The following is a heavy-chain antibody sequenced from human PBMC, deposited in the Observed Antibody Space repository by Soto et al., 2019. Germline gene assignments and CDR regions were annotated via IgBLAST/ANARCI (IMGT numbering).Heavy chain of an antibody. D-gene: IGHD3-22*01. J-gene: IGHJ4*02. V-gene: IGHV4-39*02. CDR2: IYYSGTT. CDR1: GGSISSKNYY. CDR3: ARRPSYYYDSSGFVPFDY. Sequence: QLQLQESGPGLVKPSETLSLTCRVSGGSISSKNYYWGWIRQPPGKGREGIGIIYYSGTTYYNPSLMRRVIISVATSKNHFSLKLSSVTAADTAVYYCARRPSYYYDSSGFVPFDYWGQGTLVTVSS.